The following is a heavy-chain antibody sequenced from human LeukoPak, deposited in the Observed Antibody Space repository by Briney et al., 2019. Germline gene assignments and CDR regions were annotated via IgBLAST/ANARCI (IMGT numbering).Heavy chain of an antibody. CDR2: IIPIFGTA. CDR1: GGTFSSYA. CDR3: ARDSSSWYPFDY. J-gene: IGHJ4*02. D-gene: IGHD6-13*01. Sequence: GSSVKVSCKXSGGTFSSYAISWVRQAPGQGLEWMGVIIPIFGTANYAQKFQGRVTITADESTSTAYMELSSLRSEDTAVYYCARDSSSWYPFDYWGQGTLVTVSS. V-gene: IGHV1-69*01.